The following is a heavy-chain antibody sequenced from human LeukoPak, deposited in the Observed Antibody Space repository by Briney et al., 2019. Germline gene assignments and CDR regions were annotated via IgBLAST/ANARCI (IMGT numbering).Heavy chain of an antibody. CDR3: ARDRASYGDYPTDFDY. Sequence: ASVKFSCKASGYTFTSYGISWVRQAPGQGLEWMGWISAYNGNTNYAQKLQGRVTMTTDTSTSTAYTELRSLRSDDTAVYYCARDRASYGDYPTDFDYWGQGTLVTVSS. D-gene: IGHD4-17*01. V-gene: IGHV1-18*01. J-gene: IGHJ4*02. CDR1: GYTFTSYG. CDR2: ISAYNGNT.